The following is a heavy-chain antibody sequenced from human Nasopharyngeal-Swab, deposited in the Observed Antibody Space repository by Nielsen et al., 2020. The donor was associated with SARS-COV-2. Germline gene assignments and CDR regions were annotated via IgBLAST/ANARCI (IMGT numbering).Heavy chain of an antibody. CDR1: GFTFRNYA. V-gene: IGHV3-74*01. CDR3: VKHQGSSSDQ. Sequence: GESLKISCAASGFTFRNYAMSWVRQAPGKGLVWVSRVNQDGSRTDYADSVRGRFTISRDNAKNTLYLQMNSLRVEDTAVYYCVKHQGSSSDQWGQGTLVTVSS. CDR2: VNQDGSRT. J-gene: IGHJ4*02.